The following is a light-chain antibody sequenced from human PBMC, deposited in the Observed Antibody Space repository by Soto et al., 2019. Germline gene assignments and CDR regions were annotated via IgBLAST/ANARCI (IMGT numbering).Light chain of an antibody. J-gene: IGLJ1*01. CDR1: SGDVGGYDY. CDR2: EVT. V-gene: IGLV2-14*01. CDR3: CSFSGTSTLYV. Sequence: QSALTQPASVSGSPGQSVTISCSGTSGDVGGYDYVSWYQHHPGKAPKLMIFEVTHRPSGVSDRFSGSKSGNTASLTISGLQAEDEAEYYCCSFSGTSTLYVFGSGTKVTVL.